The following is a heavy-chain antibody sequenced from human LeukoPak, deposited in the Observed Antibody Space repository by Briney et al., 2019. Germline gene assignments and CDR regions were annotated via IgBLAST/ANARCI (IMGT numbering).Heavy chain of an antibody. CDR2: ISGSGGST. Sequence: GGSLRLSCAASGFTFSIYAMTWVRQAPGKGLEWVSGISGSGGSTYYADSVKGRFTISRDNSKNTLYLQMNSLRAEDTAVYYCAALVTADNYYYYMDVWGKGTTVTISS. CDR3: AALVTADNYYYYMDV. J-gene: IGHJ6*03. D-gene: IGHD2-21*02. V-gene: IGHV3-23*01. CDR1: GFTFSIYA.